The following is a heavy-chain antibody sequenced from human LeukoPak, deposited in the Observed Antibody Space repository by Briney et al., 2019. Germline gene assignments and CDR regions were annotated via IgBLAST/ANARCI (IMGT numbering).Heavy chain of an antibody. Sequence: GGSLRLSCAASGFTFNGYNMNWVRQAPGKGLEWVSSISSSSSYIYYADSVKGRFTISRDDAKNSLYLQMNSLRAEDTAVYYCAVEISFDYWGQGTLVTVSS. CDR1: GFTFNGYN. J-gene: IGHJ4*02. CDR2: ISSSSSYI. CDR3: AVEISFDY. V-gene: IGHV3-21*01.